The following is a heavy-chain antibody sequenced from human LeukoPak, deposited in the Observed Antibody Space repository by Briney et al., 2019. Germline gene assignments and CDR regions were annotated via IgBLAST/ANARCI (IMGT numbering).Heavy chain of an antibody. Sequence: PSETLSLTCTVPGGSISSGTYYWSWIRQPAGKGLEWIGRIYTSGSTNYNPSLKSRVTISVDTSKNQFSLKLSSVTAADTAVYYCARGHIGPWGQGTLVTVSS. D-gene: IGHD2-21*01. CDR3: ARGHIGP. V-gene: IGHV4-61*02. CDR2: IYTSGST. J-gene: IGHJ5*02. CDR1: GGSISSGTYY.